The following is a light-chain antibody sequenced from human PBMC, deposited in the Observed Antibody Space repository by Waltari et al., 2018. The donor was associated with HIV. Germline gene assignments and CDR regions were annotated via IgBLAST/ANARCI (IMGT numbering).Light chain of an antibody. Sequence: QSVLTQPPSVSGAPGQRVTISCTGSSPNLGAGYDVHRYQHLPGTAPKLLIYGNSNRPSGVPDRFSGSKSGTSASLAITGLQAEDESDYYCQSYDSSLSVVVFGGGTKLTVL. CDR3: QSYDSSLSVVV. CDR1: SPNLGAGYD. V-gene: IGLV1-40*01. J-gene: IGLJ2*01. CDR2: GNS.